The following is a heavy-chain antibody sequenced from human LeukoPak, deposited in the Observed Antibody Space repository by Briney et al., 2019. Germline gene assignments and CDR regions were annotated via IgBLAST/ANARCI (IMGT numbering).Heavy chain of an antibody. CDR2: IKQDGSEK. D-gene: IGHD3-22*01. J-gene: IGHJ4*02. Sequence: PGGSLRLSCAASGFTFSSYAMSWVRQAPGKGLEWVANIKQDGSEKYYVDSVKGRFTISRDNAKNSLYLQMNSLRAEDTAVYYCASSRGDYYDSSGYYHPYYFDYWGQGTLVTVSS. CDR1: GFTFSSYA. CDR3: ASSRGDYYDSSGYYHPYYFDY. V-gene: IGHV3-7*01.